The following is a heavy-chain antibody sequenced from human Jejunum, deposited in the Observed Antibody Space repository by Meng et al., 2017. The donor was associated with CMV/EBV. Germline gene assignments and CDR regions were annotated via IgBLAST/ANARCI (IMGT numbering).Heavy chain of an antibody. CDR3: ARVFGVAYFDS. Sequence: ASGYTCSNYGFAWVRRAPGQGLEWMGYISPYNDNANYAQKFQGRVTMTRDTSTSTAYMELRSLRADDTAVYYCARVFGVAYFDSWGQGTLVTVSS. V-gene: IGHV1-18*01. CDR2: ISPYNDNA. CDR1: GYTCSNYG. J-gene: IGHJ4*02. D-gene: IGHD3-3*01.